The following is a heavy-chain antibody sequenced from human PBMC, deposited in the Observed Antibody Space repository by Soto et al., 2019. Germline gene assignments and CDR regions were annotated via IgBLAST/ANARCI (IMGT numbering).Heavy chain of an antibody. CDR1: GYTFTSYG. CDR3: ARDDYYGSGSPRPATTNYYYYYGMDV. V-gene: IGHV1-18*04. D-gene: IGHD3-10*01. J-gene: IGHJ6*02. CDR2: ISAYNGNT. Sequence: ASVKVSCKASGYTFTSYGISWVRQAPGQGLEWMGWISAYNGNTNYAQKLQGRVTMTTDTSTSTAYMELRSLRSDDTAVDYCARDDYYGSGSPRPATTNYYYYYGMDVWGQGTTVTVSS.